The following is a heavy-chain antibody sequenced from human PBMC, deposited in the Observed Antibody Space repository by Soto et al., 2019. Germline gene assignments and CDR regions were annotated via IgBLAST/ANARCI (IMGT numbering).Heavy chain of an antibody. CDR2: IYDSGST. Sequence: SETLSLTCTVSGYSISSSTYFRGWVRPHPGKGLEWIGSIYDSGSTYYNPSLKSRVTISVYTSKNQFSLKLTSVSAADTAVYYCARDSATIAAAAIFDYWGQGTLVTVSS. J-gene: IGHJ4*02. CDR1: GYSISSSTYF. D-gene: IGHD6-13*01. V-gene: IGHV4-39*07. CDR3: ARDSATIAAAAIFDY.